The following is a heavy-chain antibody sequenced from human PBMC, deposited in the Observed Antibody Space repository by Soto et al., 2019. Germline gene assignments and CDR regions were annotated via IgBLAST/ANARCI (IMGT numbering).Heavy chain of an antibody. Sequence: GTLALTCAVYGGSFSGYYWSGIRQPPGKGLEWIGEINHSGSTNYNPSLKSRVTISVDTSKNQFSLKLSSVTAADTAVYYCVTGRGYSYGYSYYYYGMDVWGQGTTVTVSS. D-gene: IGHD5-18*01. CDR1: GGSFSGYY. V-gene: IGHV4-34*01. CDR3: VTGRGYSYGYSYYYYGMDV. CDR2: INHSGST. J-gene: IGHJ6*02.